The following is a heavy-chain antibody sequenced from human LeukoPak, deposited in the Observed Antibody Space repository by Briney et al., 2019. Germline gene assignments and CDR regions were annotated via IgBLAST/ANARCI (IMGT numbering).Heavy chain of an antibody. CDR1: GGTFSSYA. J-gene: IGHJ3*02. CDR2: IIPILGTA. V-gene: IGHV1-69*13. Sequence: GASVKVSCKASGGTFSSYAISWVRQAPGQGLEWMGGIIPILGTANYAQKFQGRVTITADESTSTAYMELSSLRSEDTAVYYCARLQKTGDAFDIWGQGTMVTVSS. CDR3: ARLQKTGDAFDI.